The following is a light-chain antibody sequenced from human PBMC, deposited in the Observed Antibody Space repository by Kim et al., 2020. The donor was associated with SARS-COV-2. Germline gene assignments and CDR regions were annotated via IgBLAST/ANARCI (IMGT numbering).Light chain of an antibody. Sequence: VAPGQTARITCGGDKFGGRDAPWYQQRPGQSPLPVIYQNNKRPSGIPDRFSGSTSGNAATLTISGDQVVDEADYCCQVWDSNTVIFGGGTQLTVL. J-gene: IGLJ2*01. CDR3: QVWDSNTVI. CDR1: KFGGRD. V-gene: IGLV3-9*01. CDR2: QNN.